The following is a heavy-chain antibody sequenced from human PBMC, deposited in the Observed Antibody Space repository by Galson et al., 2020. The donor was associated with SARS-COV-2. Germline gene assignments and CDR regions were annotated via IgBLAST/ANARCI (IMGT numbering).Heavy chain of an antibody. CDR2: IYTSGST. CDR1: GGSISSYY. CDR3: ARGSGYYDSSGYYFDY. J-gene: IGHJ4*02. V-gene: IGHV4-4*07. D-gene: IGHD3-22*01. Sequence: SETLSLTCTVSGGSISSYYWSWIRQPAGKGLEWIGRIYTSGSTNYNPSLKSRVTMSVDTSKNQFSLKLSSVTAADTAVYYCARGSGYYDSSGYYFDYWGQGTLVTVSS.